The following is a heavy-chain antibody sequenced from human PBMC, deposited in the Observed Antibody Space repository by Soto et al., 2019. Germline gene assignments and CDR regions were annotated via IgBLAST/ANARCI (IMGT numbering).Heavy chain of an antibody. CDR3: ATLGYKDPLKGYGMDV. CDR1: GFTFSSYA. J-gene: IGHJ6*02. V-gene: IGHV3-23*01. D-gene: IGHD5-12*01. CDR2: ISGSGGST. Sequence: GGSLRLSCAASGFTFSSYAMSWVRQAPGKGLEWVSAISGSGGSTYYADSVKGRFTISRDNSKNTLYLQMNSLRAEDTAVYYCATLGYKDPLKGYGMDVWGQGTTVTVSS.